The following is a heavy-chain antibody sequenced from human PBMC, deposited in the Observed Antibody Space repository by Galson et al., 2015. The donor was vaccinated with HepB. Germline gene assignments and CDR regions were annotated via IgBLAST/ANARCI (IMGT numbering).Heavy chain of an antibody. J-gene: IGHJ3*02. CDR3: TRDPRAATGAFDI. CDR2: IISDDNT. Sequence: SLRLSCAASGFTISNNYMNWVRQAPGKGLEWVSVIISDDNTYYADSVKGRFTVSRDNSKNTLYLQMNSLRVEDTAVYYCTRDPRAATGAFDIWGQGTTVSVSS. D-gene: IGHD3-9*01. V-gene: IGHV3-66*01. CDR1: GFTISNNY.